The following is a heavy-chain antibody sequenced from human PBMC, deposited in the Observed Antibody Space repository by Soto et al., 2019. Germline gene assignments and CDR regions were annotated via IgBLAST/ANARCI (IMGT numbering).Heavy chain of an antibody. CDR1: GNSVSSNSAA. D-gene: IGHD2-21*01. J-gene: IGHJ6*02. CDR2: TYYRSKWYN. V-gene: IGHV6-1*01. CDR3: AGVASFRGMDA. Sequence: WQTLSLTCVISGNSVSSNSAAWIWIRQSPSRGLEWLGRTYYRSKWYNDYAVSVKSRITINPDTSKNQFSLHLDSVIPEDTAVYFCAGVASFRGMDACGQGNPVTVSS.